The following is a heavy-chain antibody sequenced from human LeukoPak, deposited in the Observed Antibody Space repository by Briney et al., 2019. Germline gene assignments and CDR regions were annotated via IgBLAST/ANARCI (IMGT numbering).Heavy chain of an antibody. CDR1: GYTVTSYY. D-gene: IGHD6-19*01. CDR2: INPSGGST. Sequence: ASVRVSCTASGYTVTSYYMHWVRQAPGQGLEWMGIINPSGGSTSYAQKFQGRVTMTRDTSTSTVYMELSSLRSEDTAVYYCARGRTVTSRRIAVAGTFDYWGQGTLVTVSS. V-gene: IGHV1-46*01. CDR3: ARGRTVTSRRIAVAGTFDY. J-gene: IGHJ4*02.